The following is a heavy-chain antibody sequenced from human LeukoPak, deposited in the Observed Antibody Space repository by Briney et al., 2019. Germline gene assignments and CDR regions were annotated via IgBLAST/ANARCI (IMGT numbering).Heavy chain of an antibody. CDR3: TTGDYYGSGSSYDY. D-gene: IGHD3-10*01. CDR1: GFTFNTYA. Sequence: PGGSLRLSCAASGFTFNTYAMTWVRQAPGKGLEWVGRIKSKTDGGTTDYAAPVKGRFTISRDDSKNTLYLQMNSLKTEDTAVYYCTTGDYYGSGSSYDYWGQGTLVTVSS. V-gene: IGHV3-15*01. J-gene: IGHJ4*02. CDR2: IKSKTDGGTT.